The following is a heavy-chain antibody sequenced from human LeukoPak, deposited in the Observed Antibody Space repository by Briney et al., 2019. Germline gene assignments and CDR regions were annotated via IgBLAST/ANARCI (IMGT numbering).Heavy chain of an antibody. V-gene: IGHV3-9*01. CDR1: VFTFDDYA. Sequence: GGSLRLSCAASVFTFDDYAMHWVRQAPGKGLEWVSGISYNSDTIAYADSVKGRFTISRDNAKNSLYLQMNSLRAEDTALYYCAKDYCGGDCYSGWYFDLWGRGTLVTVSS. CDR3: AKDYCGGDCYSGWYFDL. CDR2: ISYNSDTI. D-gene: IGHD2-21*02. J-gene: IGHJ2*01.